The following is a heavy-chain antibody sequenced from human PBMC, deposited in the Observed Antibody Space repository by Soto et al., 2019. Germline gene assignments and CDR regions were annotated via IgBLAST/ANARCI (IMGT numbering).Heavy chain of an antibody. D-gene: IGHD6-13*01. Sequence: SVKVSCKASGGTFSSYTISWVRQAPGQGLEWMGRIIPILGIANYAQKFQGRVTITADKSTSTAYMELRSLRSDDTAVYYCARDIGQQLFDYWGQGTLVTVSS. CDR3: ARDIGQQLFDY. CDR1: GGTFSSYT. CDR2: IIPILGIA. V-gene: IGHV1-69*04. J-gene: IGHJ4*02.